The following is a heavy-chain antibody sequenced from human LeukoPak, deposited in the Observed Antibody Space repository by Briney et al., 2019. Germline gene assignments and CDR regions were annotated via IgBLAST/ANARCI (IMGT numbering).Heavy chain of an antibody. V-gene: IGHV3-30*02. CDR1: GFTFSSYG. CDR2: IRYDGSNK. Sequence: HPGGSLRLSCAASGFTFSSYGMHWVRQAPGKGLEWVAFIRYDGSNKYYADSVKGRFTISRDNSKNTLYLQMNSLRAEDTAVYYCAKDCMATIMYYYYYYFMDVWGKGTTVTISS. J-gene: IGHJ6*03. D-gene: IGHD5-24*01. CDR3: AKDCMATIMYYYYYYFMDV.